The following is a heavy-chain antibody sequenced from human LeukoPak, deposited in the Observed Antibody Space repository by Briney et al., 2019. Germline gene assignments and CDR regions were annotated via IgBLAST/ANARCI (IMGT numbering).Heavy chain of an antibody. V-gene: IGHV3-7*05. Sequence: GGSLRLSCAASGFTFSSYWMSWVRQAPGKGLEWVANINQDGSEKTYVDSVKGRFTISRDNAKNSLYLKRNSLRAEDTAVYYCARGGYHFGYWGQGTLVTVSS. CDR1: GFTFSSYW. CDR3: ARGGYHFGY. J-gene: IGHJ4*02. D-gene: IGHD5-18*01. CDR2: INQDGSEK.